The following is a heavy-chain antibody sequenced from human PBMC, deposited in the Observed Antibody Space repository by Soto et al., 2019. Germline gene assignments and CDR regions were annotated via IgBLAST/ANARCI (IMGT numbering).Heavy chain of an antibody. CDR3: AQGNYYGSGTCNY. V-gene: IGHV3-30*18. CDR1: GFTFNSHG. J-gene: IGHJ4*02. D-gene: IGHD3-10*01. CDR2: ISYDGSNK. Sequence: QVQLVESGGGVVQPGRSLRLSCAASGFTFNSHGIHWVRQAPGKGLEWVAVISYDGSNKYYADSVKGRFTISRDNSKNTVYLQMNSLRTEDTAVYYCAQGNYYGSGTCNYWGQGTPVTVSS.